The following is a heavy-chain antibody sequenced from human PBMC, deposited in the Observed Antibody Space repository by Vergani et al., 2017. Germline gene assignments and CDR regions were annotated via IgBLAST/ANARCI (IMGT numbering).Heavy chain of an antibody. CDR3: ARAFIVGATNYYYYYMDV. D-gene: IGHD1-26*01. CDR1: GFTFSSYS. J-gene: IGHJ6*03. V-gene: IGHV3-21*01. Sequence: EVQLVESGGGLVKPGGSLRLSCAASGFTFSSYSMNWVRQAPGKGLEWVSSISSRSSYIYYADSVKGRFTISRDNAKNSLYLQMNSLRAEDTAVYYCARAFIVGATNYYYYYMDVWGK. CDR2: ISSRSSYI.